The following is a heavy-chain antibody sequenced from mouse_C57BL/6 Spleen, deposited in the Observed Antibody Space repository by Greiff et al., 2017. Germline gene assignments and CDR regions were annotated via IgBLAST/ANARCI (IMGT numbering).Heavy chain of an antibody. V-gene: IGHV1-50*01. CDR3: AGGITTVVPFAY. Sequence: VQLQQPGAELVKPGASVKLSCKASGYTFTSYWMQWVKQRPGQGLEWIGEIDPSDSDTNYNQKFKGKATLTVETSSSTAYMQRSSRTSEDAAVYYCAGGITTVVPFAYWGQGTLVTVSA. J-gene: IGHJ3*01. CDR1: GYTFTSYW. CDR2: IDPSDSDT. D-gene: IGHD1-1*01.